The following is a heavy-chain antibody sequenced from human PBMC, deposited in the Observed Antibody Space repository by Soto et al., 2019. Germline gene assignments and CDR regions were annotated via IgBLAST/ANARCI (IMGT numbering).Heavy chain of an antibody. D-gene: IGHD3-3*01. CDR2: ISTYSGDT. CDR3: ARNHGTTTSENWFDP. Sequence: QVHLVQSGVEVNTPGASVKVSCQASGYTFFTYDISWVRQAPGQGLEWIGWISTYSGDTKYAQKFQGRVTMTTDTPTTTASLALRTLRPDATAVYNCARNHGTTTSENWFDPWGQGTLVTVPS. V-gene: IGHV1-18*01. J-gene: IGHJ5*02. CDR1: GYTFFTYD.